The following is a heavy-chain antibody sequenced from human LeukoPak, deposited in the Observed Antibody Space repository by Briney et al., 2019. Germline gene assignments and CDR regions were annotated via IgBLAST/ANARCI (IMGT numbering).Heavy chain of an antibody. V-gene: IGHV1-8*03. D-gene: IGHD3-3*01. CDR3: ARGYHDYDFWSGYYSGRVLRFDY. CDR2: MNPNRGNT. CDR1: GYTFTSYD. J-gene: IGHJ4*02. Sequence: ASVKVSCKASGYTFTSYDSNGVRQATGQGGEWMGWMNPNRGNTGYAQKFQGGVTITRNTSISTAYMELSSLRSEDTAVYYCARGYHDYDFWSGYYSGRVLRFDYWGQGTLVTVSS.